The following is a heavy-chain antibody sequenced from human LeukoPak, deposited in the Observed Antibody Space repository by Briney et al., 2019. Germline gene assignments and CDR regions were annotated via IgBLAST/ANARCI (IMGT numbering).Heavy chain of an antibody. J-gene: IGHJ5*02. CDR1: GFTFSTYL. V-gene: IGHV3-74*03. CDR3: ASLGTLVP. CDR2: INTDGSVT. D-gene: IGHD3-9*01. Sequence: GGSLRLSCAASGFTFSTYLMHWVRQAPGKGLVWVSRINTDGSVTTYADSVKGRFTISRDNAKNTLYLQMNSLRDEDTAVYYCASLGTLVPWGQGTLVTVSS.